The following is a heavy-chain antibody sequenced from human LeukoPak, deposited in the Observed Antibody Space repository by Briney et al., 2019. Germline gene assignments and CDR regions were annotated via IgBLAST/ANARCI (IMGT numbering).Heavy chain of an antibody. CDR3: ARDLRHMVRGVMALPDI. J-gene: IGHJ3*02. Sequence: GASVKVSCKASGYTFTGYYMHWVRQAPGQGLEWMGWISAYNGNTNYAQKLQGRVTMTTDTSTSTAYMELRSLRSDDTAVYYCARDLRHMVRGVMALPDIWGQGTMVTVSS. CDR1: GYTFTGYY. V-gene: IGHV1-18*04. CDR2: ISAYNGNT. D-gene: IGHD3-10*01.